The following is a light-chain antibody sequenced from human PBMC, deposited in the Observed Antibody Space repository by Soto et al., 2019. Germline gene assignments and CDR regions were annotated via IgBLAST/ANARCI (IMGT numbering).Light chain of an antibody. V-gene: IGKV3-20*01. J-gene: IGKJ1*01. Sequence: EIVLTQSPGTLSLSPGERATLSCRASQSVSSSYLAWYQQKPGQAPRLLIYGASSRATGIPDRFSGSGSGTDFTLTISILEPEDFAVYCCQQYSSPPHTFGEGTKVDI. CDR2: GAS. CDR3: QQYSSPPHT. CDR1: QSVSSSY.